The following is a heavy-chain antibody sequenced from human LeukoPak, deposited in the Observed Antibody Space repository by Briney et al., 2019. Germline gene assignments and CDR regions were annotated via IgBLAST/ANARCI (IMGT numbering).Heavy chain of an antibody. CDR2: IRSNGDTT. Sequence: TGGSLRLSCAASGFTFSSYWMHCVRQAPGKGLEWVSTIRSNGDTTYNADSVKGRFTISRDNSKNTLYLQLNSLRVEGTAIYYCAKGQELDDGVFDSWGQGTLVTVSS. J-gene: IGHJ4*02. D-gene: IGHD1-1*01. CDR1: GFTFSSYW. CDR3: AKGQELDDGVFDS. V-gene: IGHV3-23*01.